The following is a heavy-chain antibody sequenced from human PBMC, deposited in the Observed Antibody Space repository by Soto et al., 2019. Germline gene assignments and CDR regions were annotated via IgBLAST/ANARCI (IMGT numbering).Heavy chain of an antibody. CDR1: GGRFVDLC. V-gene: IGHV5-51*01. J-gene: IGHJ4*02. CDR3: GRQRASRGYYLGN. CDR2: IYPGDSDT. D-gene: IGHD3-22*01. Sequence: KVPRKGAGGRFVDLCGRRVSQKPGKGLEWMGIIYPGDSDTRYSPSFQGQVTISADKSISTAYLQWSSLKASDTAMYYCGRQRASRGYYLGNRGQGTLVTVSS.